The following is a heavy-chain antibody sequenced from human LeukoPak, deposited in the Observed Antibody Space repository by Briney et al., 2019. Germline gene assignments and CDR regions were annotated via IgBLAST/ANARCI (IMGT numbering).Heavy chain of an antibody. CDR2: ISSDGGST. CDR1: GFTFSNYA. Sequence: GGSLRPSCSASGFTFSNYAMHWVRQAPGKGLQYVSAISSDGGSTYYADSVKGRFTITRDNSKNTLYLQMSSLRAEDTAVYYCVKNREGHIWSAFEIWGQGTMVTVSS. CDR3: VKNREGHIWSAFEI. J-gene: IGHJ3*02. V-gene: IGHV3-64D*06. D-gene: IGHD5-24*01.